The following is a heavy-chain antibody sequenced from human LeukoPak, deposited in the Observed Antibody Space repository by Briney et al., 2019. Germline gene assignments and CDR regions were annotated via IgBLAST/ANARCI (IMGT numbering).Heavy chain of an antibody. V-gene: IGHV1-2*02. CDR3: ARGDCSGGSCYSILLFDP. J-gene: IGHJ5*02. Sequence: ASVKVSCKATGYIYTRYYMHWVRQAPGQGLKWMGWINPNSGGTNYAQKFQGRVTMTRDTSISTAYLELSRLRSDDTAVYYCARGDCSGGSCYSILLFDPWGQGTLVTVSS. CDR1: GYIYTRYY. CDR2: INPNSGGT. D-gene: IGHD2-15*01.